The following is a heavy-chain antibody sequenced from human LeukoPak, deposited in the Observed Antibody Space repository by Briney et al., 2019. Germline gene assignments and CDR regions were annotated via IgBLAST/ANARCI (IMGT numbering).Heavy chain of an antibody. V-gene: IGHV4-39*01. CDR1: GGSISSSSYY. CDR2: IYYSGST. Sequence: SETLSLTCTVSGGSISSSSYYWGWIRQPPGKGLEWIGSIYYSGSTYYNPSLKSRITISVDTSKNQFSLKLSSVTAADTAVYYCARLRHSYGMDVWGQGTTVTVSS. J-gene: IGHJ6*02. CDR3: ARLRHSYGMDV.